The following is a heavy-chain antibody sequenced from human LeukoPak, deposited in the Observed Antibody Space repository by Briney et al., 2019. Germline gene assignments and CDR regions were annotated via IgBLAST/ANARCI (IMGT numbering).Heavy chain of an antibody. CDR2: IIPIFGTA. D-gene: IGHD3-22*01. V-gene: IGHV1-69*01. CDR3: ARLPAHYYDSSC. CDR1: GGTFSSYA. Sequence: ASVKVSCKASGGTFSSYAISWVRQAPGQGLEWMGGIIPIFGTANYAQKFQGSVTITADESTSTAYMELSSLRSEDTAVYYCARLPAHYYDSSCWGQGTLVTVSS. J-gene: IGHJ4*02.